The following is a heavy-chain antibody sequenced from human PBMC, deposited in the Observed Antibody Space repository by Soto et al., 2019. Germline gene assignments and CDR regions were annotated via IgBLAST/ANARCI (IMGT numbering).Heavy chain of an antibody. J-gene: IGHJ4*02. CDR3: AKGELLLMIVPDY. Sequence: GGSLRLSCAASGFTFSSYAMSWVRQAPGKGLEWVSAISGSGGSTYYADSVKGRFTISRDNSKNTLYLQMNSLRADDTAVYYCAKGELLLMIVPDYWGQGTLVTVSS. CDR2: ISGSGGST. V-gene: IGHV3-23*01. D-gene: IGHD3-22*01. CDR1: GFTFSSYA.